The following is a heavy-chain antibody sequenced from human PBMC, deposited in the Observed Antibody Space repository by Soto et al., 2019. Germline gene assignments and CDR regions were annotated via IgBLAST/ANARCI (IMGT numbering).Heavy chain of an antibody. Sequence: PSETLSLTCPVPGGSISSNSFFWGWIRQPPGKGLEWIGSIYYSGGTYYNPSLKSRVTISVDTSKNQFSLKLSSVTAADTAVYYCASGHWELAYWGQGTLVTVSS. D-gene: IGHD3-10*01. V-gene: IGHV4-39*01. CDR1: GGSISSNSFF. CDR3: ASGHWELAY. CDR2: IYYSGGT. J-gene: IGHJ4*01.